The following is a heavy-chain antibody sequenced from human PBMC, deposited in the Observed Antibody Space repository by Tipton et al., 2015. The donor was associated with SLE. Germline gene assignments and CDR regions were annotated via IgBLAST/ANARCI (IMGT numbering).Heavy chain of an antibody. Sequence: TLSLTCAVSGGSISSGGYSWSWIRQPPGKGLEWIGYIYHSGSTYYNPSLKSRVTISVDRSKNQFSLKLSSVTAADTAVYYCARDGSPYYYYMDVWGKGTTVTVSS. J-gene: IGHJ6*03. CDR1: GGSISSGGYS. CDR2: IYHSGST. D-gene: IGHD6-25*01. V-gene: IGHV4-30-2*01. CDR3: ARDGSPYYYYMDV.